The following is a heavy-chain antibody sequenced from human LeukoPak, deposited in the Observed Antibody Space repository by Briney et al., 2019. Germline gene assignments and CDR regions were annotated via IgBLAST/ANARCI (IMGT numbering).Heavy chain of an antibody. V-gene: IGHV1-2*02. CDR2: INPDSGGT. CDR1: GYTFTGYY. CDR3: ARDIAAAGHFDY. Sequence: ASVKVSCIASGYTFTGYYMHWVRQAPGQGLEWMGWINPDSGGTNYAQKFQGTVTMTRDTSISTAYMELNRLRSDDTAVYYCARDIAAAGHFDYWGQGTLVTVSS. D-gene: IGHD6-13*01. J-gene: IGHJ4*02.